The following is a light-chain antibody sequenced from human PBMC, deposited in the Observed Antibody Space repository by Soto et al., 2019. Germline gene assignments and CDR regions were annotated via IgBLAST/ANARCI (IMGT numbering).Light chain of an antibody. J-gene: IGKJ5*01. CDR3: QQYGSSQIT. V-gene: IGKV3-20*01. CDR2: GAS. CDR1: QSVSSSC. Sequence: EIVLTQSPGTLSLSTGERATLSCRASQSVSSSCLAWYQQKPGQAPRLLIYGASSRATGIPDRFSGSGSGTDFTLTISRLEPEDFAVYYCQQYGSSQITFGQGTRLEIK.